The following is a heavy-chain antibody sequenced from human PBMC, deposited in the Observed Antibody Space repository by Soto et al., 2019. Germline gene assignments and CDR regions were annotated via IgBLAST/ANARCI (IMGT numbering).Heavy chain of an antibody. V-gene: IGHV4-59*01. J-gene: IGHJ3*02. Sequence: SETLSLTCTVSGGSISSYYWSWIRQPPGKGLERIGYIYYSGSTNYNPSLKSRVTISVDTSKNQFSLKLSSVTAADTAVYYCARELGEGIAAAGDAFDIWGQGTMVTVSS. CDR2: IYYSGST. D-gene: IGHD6-13*01. CDR1: GGSISSYY. CDR3: ARELGEGIAAAGDAFDI.